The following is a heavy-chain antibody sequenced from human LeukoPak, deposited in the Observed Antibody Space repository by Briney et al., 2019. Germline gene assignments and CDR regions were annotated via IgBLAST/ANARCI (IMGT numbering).Heavy chain of an antibody. J-gene: IGHJ5*02. V-gene: IGHV1-8*01. CDR2: MNPNSGNT. CDR1: GYTFTSYD. D-gene: IGHD3-10*01. CDR3: ARKRITMVRGVNWFDP. Sequence: GASVKVSCKASGYTFTSYDINWVRQATGQGLEWMGWMNPNSGNTGYAQKFQGRVTMTRNTSISTAYMELSSLRSEDTAVYYCARKRITMVRGVNWFDPWGQGTLVIVSS.